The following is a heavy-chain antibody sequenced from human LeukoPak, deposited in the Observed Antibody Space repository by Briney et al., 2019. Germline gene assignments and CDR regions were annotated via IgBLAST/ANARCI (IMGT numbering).Heavy chain of an antibody. D-gene: IGHD2-15*01. V-gene: IGHV1-8*01. Sequence: ASVKVSCKASGYTFTSYDINWVRQATGQGLEWMGWMNPNSGNTGYAQKFQGRVTMTRNTSISTAYMELSSLRSEGTAVYYCAVWREDIVVVVAAADAFDIWGQGTMVTVSS. CDR2: MNPNSGNT. J-gene: IGHJ3*02. CDR3: AVWREDIVVVVAAADAFDI. CDR1: GYTFTSYD.